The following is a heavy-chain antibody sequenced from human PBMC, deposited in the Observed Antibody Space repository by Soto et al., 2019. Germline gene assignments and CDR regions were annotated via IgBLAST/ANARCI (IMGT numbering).Heavy chain of an antibody. D-gene: IGHD6-19*01. CDR2: IDPSDSYT. CDR3: ARLSPPDRIAVAGTQYT. CDR1: GYSFTSYW. V-gene: IGHV5-10-1*01. Sequence: PGESLKISCKGSGYSFTSYWISWVRQMPGKGLEWMGRIDPSDSYTNYSPSFQGHVTISADKSISTAYLQWSSLKASDTAMYYCARLSPPDRIAVAGTQYTWGQGTLVTVSS. J-gene: IGHJ4*02.